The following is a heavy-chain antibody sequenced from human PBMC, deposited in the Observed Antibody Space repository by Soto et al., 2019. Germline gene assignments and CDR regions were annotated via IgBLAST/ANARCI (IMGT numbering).Heavy chain of an antibody. D-gene: IGHD5-18*01. J-gene: IGHJ6*02. CDR1: GGSISSGDYY. CDR2: IYYSGST. V-gene: IGHV4-30-4*01. CDR3: AREGDLDTAMVHRTPDGMDV. Sequence: PSETLSLTCTVSGGSISSGDYYWSWIRLPPGKGLEWIGYIYYSGSTYYNPSLKSRVTISVDTSKNQFSLKLSSVTAADTAVYYCAREGDLDTAMVHRTPDGMDVWGQGTTVTVSS.